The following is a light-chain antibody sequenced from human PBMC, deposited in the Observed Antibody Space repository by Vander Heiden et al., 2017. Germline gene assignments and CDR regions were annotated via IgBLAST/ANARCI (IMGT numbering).Light chain of an antibody. CDR3: QQYNNWPPYT. Sequence: EIVMTQPPATLSVSPGERATLSCRASQSVSSNLAWYQQKPGQAPRLLIYGASTRATGIPARFSGSGSGTEFTLTISSRQSEDFAVYYCQQYNNWPPYTFGQGTKLXIK. CDR1: QSVSSN. CDR2: GAS. V-gene: IGKV3-15*01. J-gene: IGKJ2*01.